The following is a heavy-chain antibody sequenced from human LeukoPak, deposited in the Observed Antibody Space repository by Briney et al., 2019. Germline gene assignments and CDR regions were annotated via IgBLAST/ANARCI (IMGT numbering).Heavy chain of an antibody. CDR1: GSTFSSYA. CDR2: ISNDGSKG. Sequence: PGGSLRLSCAASGSTFSSYALHWVRQAPGKGLEWVAVISNDGSKGNYADSVKGRFTISRDNSKNTLYLHMNSLRAEDTAVFYCAREFGDYGNAFDIWGQGTMVTVSS. D-gene: IGHD4-17*01. CDR3: AREFGDYGNAFDI. V-gene: IGHV3-30-3*01. J-gene: IGHJ3*02.